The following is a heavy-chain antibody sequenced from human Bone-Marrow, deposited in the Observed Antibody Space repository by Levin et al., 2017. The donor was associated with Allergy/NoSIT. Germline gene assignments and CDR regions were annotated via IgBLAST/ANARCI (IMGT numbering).Heavy chain of an antibody. D-gene: IGHD4-17*01. J-gene: IGHJ3*02. CDR1: GFTFNSYA. CDR2: VSYDGSNK. V-gene: IGHV3-30*04. Sequence: PGGSLRLSCVASGFTFNSYAISWVRQAPGKGLEWVALVSYDGSNKYYTDADSVKGRFTISRDNSKNTVYLQMDSLRLEDTAVYFCARGPVYGDSTGAFESWGQGTMVTVSS. CDR3: ARGPVYGDSTGAFES.